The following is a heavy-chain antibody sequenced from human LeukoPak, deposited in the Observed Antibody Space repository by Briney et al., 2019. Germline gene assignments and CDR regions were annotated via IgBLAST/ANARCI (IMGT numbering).Heavy chain of an antibody. J-gene: IGHJ4*02. CDR1: GGSISSYC. Sequence: KSSETLSLTCTVSGGSISSYCWSWIRQPPGKGLEWIGYIDSSGITNYNSSLNSRVTISLDTSQNQFSLKLNSVTAADTAVYYCATMASGWYPDYWGQGALVTVAS. CDR2: IDSSGIT. D-gene: IGHD6-19*01. V-gene: IGHV4-59*03. CDR3: ATMASGWYPDY.